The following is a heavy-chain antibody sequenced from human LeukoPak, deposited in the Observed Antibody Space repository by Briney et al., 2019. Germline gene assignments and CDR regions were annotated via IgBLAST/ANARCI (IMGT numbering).Heavy chain of an antibody. CDR3: ARFKGSAPPYYFDY. V-gene: IGHV4-59*08. J-gene: IGHJ4*02. Sequence: SETLSLTCTVSGGSTSNFHWGWIRQPPVKGLEWIGYIYYSGSFNYNPSLKSRVTISVDTPKNQFSLKLSSVTAADTAVYYCARFKGSAPPYYFDYWGQGTVVTVSS. CDR1: GGSTSNFH. CDR2: IYYSGSF.